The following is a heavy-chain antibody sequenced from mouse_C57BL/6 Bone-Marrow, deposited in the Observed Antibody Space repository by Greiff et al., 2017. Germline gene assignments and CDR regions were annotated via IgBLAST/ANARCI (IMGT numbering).Heavy chain of an antibody. CDR1: GFTFSSYG. CDR3: ARELVFAY. D-gene: IGHD4-1*01. Sequence: EVQLVESGGDLVKPGGSLKLSCAASGFTFSSYGMSWVRQTPDKRLEWVATISSGGSYTYYPDSVKGRFTISRDNAKNTLYLQRSSLKSEDTAMYYGARELVFAYWGQGTLVTVSA. V-gene: IGHV5-6*01. CDR2: ISSGGSYT. J-gene: IGHJ3*01.